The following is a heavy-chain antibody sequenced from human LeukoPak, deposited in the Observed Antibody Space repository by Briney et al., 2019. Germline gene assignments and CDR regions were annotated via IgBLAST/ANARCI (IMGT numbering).Heavy chain of an antibody. CDR1: GFTLDDFG. V-gene: IGHV3-20*04. Sequence: PGGSLRLSCVASGFTLDDFGVSWVRQAPGKGLEWVSGINWNGATTAYAHSVKGRFTISRDSARNSLYLQMSSLRAEDTALYYCARSQGEVVPGAVLYYMDVWGKGTTVTVSS. D-gene: IGHD2-15*01. CDR2: INWNGATT. J-gene: IGHJ6*03. CDR3: ARSQGEVVPGAVLYYMDV.